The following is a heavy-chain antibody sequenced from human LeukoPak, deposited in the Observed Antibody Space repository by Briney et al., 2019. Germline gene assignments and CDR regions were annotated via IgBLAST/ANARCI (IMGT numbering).Heavy chain of an antibody. CDR1: GFTFSRHA. CDR2: ISGSGGST. CDR3: AREVLLWFDP. D-gene: IGHD3-10*01. Sequence: GGSLRLSCAASGFTFSRHALTWVRQAPGKGLEWVSGISGSGGSTDYADSVKGRFTMSRDNSKNTLYLQMNSLRVEDTAVYYCAREVLLWFDPWGQGTLVTVSS. J-gene: IGHJ5*02. V-gene: IGHV3-23*01.